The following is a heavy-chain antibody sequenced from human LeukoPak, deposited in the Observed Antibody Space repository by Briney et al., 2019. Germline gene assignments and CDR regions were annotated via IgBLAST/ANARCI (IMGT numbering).Heavy chain of an antibody. CDR3: ARVPAAYYYFDY. CDR2: IYYSGST. CDR1: GGSISSGDYY. Sequence: PSETLSLTCTVSGGSISSGDYYWSWIRQPPGKGLEWIGYIYYSGSTYYNPSLKNRVTISVDTSKNQFSLKLSSVTAADTAVYYCARVPAAYYYFDYWGQGTLVTVSS. V-gene: IGHV4-30-4*01. J-gene: IGHJ4*02. D-gene: IGHD2-15*01.